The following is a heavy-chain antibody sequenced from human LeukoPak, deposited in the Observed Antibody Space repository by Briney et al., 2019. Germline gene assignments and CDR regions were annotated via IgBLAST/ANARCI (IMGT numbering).Heavy chain of an antibody. J-gene: IGHJ4*02. D-gene: IGHD3-10*01. CDR3: ARVHLPIYYYGSGSYCDY. V-gene: IGHV1-18*01. Sequence: ASVKVSCKASGYTFTSYGISWVRQAPGQGLEWMGWISAYNGNTNYAQKLQGRVTMTTDTSTSTAYMELRSLRSDDTAVYYCARVHLPIYYYGSGSYCDYWGQGTLVTVSS. CDR1: GYTFTSYG. CDR2: ISAYNGNT.